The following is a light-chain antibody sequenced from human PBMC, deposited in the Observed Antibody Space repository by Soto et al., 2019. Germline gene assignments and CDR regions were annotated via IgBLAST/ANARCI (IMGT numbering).Light chain of an antibody. Sequence: QSALTQPPSASGSPGQSVTISCTGTSRDVGGYDWVSWYQQHPGKAPKLMIYEVSNRPSGVSNRFSGSKSGNTASLTISGLQAEDEADYYCCSYTGSLTLLFGGGTKLTVL. CDR3: CSYTGSLTLL. CDR2: EVS. J-gene: IGLJ2*01. V-gene: IGLV2-14*01. CDR1: SRDVGGYDW.